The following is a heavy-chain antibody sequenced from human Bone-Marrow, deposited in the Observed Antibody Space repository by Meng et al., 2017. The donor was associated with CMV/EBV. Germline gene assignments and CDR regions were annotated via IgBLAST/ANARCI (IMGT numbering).Heavy chain of an antibody. D-gene: IGHD7-27*01. CDR1: GFTFSSYS. J-gene: IGHJ6*02. CDR3: ATNPVGNWDRYYYYYGMDV. Sequence: GESLKISCAASGFTFSSYSMNWVRQAPGKGLEWVSSISSSSSYIYYADSVKGRFTISRDNAKNSLYLQMNSLRAEDTAVYYCATNPVGNWDRYYYYYGMDVWGQGTTVTVSS. V-gene: IGHV3-21*01. CDR2: ISSSSSYI.